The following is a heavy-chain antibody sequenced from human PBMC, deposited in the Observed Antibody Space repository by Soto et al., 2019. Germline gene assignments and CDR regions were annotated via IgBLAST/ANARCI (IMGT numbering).Heavy chain of an antibody. Sequence: GSGPTLVNPTETLTLTCSVSGFSLTLGRMAVTWIRQPPGKALEWLAHILSTGETSYATSLKTRVTISKDISKSQVLLTMTNVDPVGTATYFCARIDYTGSPLIDYWGQGTLVTVSS. J-gene: IGHJ4*02. CDR3: ARIDYTGSPLIDY. V-gene: IGHV2-26*01. D-gene: IGHD1-26*01. CDR1: GFSLTLGRMA. CDR2: ILSTGET.